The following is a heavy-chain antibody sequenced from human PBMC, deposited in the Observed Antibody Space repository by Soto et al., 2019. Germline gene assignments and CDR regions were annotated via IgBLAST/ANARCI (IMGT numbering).Heavy chain of an antibody. V-gene: IGHV4-34*01. CDR3: ARRRGRQQLVPTHYYGMDI. CDR2: VNQSGST. D-gene: IGHD6-13*01. J-gene: IGHJ6*02. CDR1: GGSFSGYY. Sequence: SETLSLTCAVYGGSFSGYYWSWIRQPPGKGLEWLGKVNQSGSTTSNPSLKSRVTISIDTSKNQFSLKLSSVTAADTAVYYCARRRGRQQLVPTHYYGMDIWGQGPTVTVSS.